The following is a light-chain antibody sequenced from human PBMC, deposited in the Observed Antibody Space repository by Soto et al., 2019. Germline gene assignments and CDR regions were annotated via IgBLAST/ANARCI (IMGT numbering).Light chain of an antibody. CDR3: QQTYSFPFS. Sequence: DIQMTQSPSSPSASVGDRVTITCRASQTISTSINWYQQKPGKAPNLLIFTASSLQSGVPSRFSGTGSGTDFTLTVSSLQPEDFATYFCQQTYSFPFSFGPGTKVDIK. J-gene: IGKJ3*01. CDR1: QTISTS. V-gene: IGKV1-39*01. CDR2: TAS.